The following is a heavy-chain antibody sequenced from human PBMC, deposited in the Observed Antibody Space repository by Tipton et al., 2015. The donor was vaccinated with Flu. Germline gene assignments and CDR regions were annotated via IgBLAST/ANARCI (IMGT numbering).Heavy chain of an antibody. Sequence: TLSLTCSVSGNSIASDYYWGWIRQPPGKGLEWIGNLHHTGNTYYNPSFKSRVTMSLDKSKNQFSLKLSSVTAADTAVYFCARGTDTYYYGSGMNHWGQGTLVTVSS. CDR3: ARGTDTYYYGSGMNH. CDR2: LHHTGNT. V-gene: IGHV4-38-2*02. D-gene: IGHD3-10*01. CDR1: GNSIASDYY. J-gene: IGHJ5*02.